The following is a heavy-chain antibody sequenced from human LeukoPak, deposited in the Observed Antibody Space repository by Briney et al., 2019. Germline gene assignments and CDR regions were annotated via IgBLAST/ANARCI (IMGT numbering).Heavy chain of an antibody. D-gene: IGHD3-9*01. CDR3: ARVVNYDILTGAVEGYFDY. Sequence: GGSLRLSCAASGFTFSSYWMHWVRQAPGKGLVWVSRINSDGSSTSYADSVKGRFTISRDNAKNTLYLQMNSLRAEDTAVYYCARVVNYDILTGAVEGYFDYWGQGTLVTVSS. J-gene: IGHJ4*02. CDR2: INSDGSST. CDR1: GFTFSSYW. V-gene: IGHV3-74*01.